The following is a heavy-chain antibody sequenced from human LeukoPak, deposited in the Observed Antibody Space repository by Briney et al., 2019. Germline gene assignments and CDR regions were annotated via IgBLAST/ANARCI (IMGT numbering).Heavy chain of an antibody. Sequence: SGPTLVNPTQTLTLTCTFSGFSLNTRGVGVGWIRQPPGRALEWLALIYWDDARRYSPSLKSRLTITKDTSKNQVVLTMTNMDPVDTATYFCAHRKNYYDSSVFDNWGRGTLVTVSS. CDR3: AHRKNYYDSSVFDN. J-gene: IGHJ4*02. D-gene: IGHD3-22*01. CDR1: GFSLNTRGVG. V-gene: IGHV2-5*02. CDR2: IYWDDAR.